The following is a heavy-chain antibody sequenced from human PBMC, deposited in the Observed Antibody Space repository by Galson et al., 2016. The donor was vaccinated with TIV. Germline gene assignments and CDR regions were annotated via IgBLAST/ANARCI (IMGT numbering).Heavy chain of an antibody. V-gene: IGHV1-69*13. CDR3: GTGFRGALDI. CDR1: GGTFSSYA. D-gene: IGHD1-1*01. CDR2: IIGMSGTT. Sequence: SVKVSCKASGGTFSSYAISWVRQAPGQGLEWMGGIIGMSGTTNYAQKFQGRVTITADEITSTAYMELSSLRSDDTAVYFCGTGFRGALDIWGQGTMVTVSS. J-gene: IGHJ3*02.